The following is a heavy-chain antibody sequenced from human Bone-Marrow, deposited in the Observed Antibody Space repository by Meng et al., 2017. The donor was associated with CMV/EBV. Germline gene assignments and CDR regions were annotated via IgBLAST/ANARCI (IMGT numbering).Heavy chain of an antibody. CDR3: ARGGVVVNGAPFDY. CDR1: GWCFSGYY. Sequence: QMQRQQWGSGLLQPACVLSPTLPVYGWCFSGYYWSWVRQPPGKGLEWIGEINHRGSTNCNPSLKSRVTISVDTSKNQFSLKLSSVTAADTAVYYCARGGVVVNGAPFDYWGQGTLVTVSS. CDR2: INHRGST. V-gene: IGHV4-34*01. J-gene: IGHJ4*02. D-gene: IGHD3-22*01.